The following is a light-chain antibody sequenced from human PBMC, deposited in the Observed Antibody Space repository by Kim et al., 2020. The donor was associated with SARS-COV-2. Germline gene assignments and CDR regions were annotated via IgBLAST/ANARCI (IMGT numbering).Light chain of an antibody. CDR1: KLGNKY. J-gene: IGLJ3*02. V-gene: IGLV3-1*01. Sequence: SVSPGQTASITCSGDKLGNKYACWFQQKPGQSPVLVIYQDNKRPSRIPDRFSGSNSGNTATLTISGTQAMDEADYYCEAWDSSTVVFGGGTQLTVL. CDR3: EAWDSSTVV. CDR2: QDN.